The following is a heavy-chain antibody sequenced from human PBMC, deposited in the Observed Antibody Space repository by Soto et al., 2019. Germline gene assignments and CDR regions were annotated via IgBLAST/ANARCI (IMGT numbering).Heavy chain of an antibody. J-gene: IGHJ3*02. CDR1: GGSFSGYY. CDR2: INHSGST. V-gene: IGHV4-34*01. Sequence: SETLSLTCAVYGGSFSGYYWSWIRQPPGKGLEWIGEINHSGSTNYNPSLKSRVTISVDTSRNQFSLKLSSVTAADTAVYYCARTGYSSGWYKAAFDIWGQRTMVTVSS. D-gene: IGHD6-19*01. CDR3: ARTGYSSGWYKAAFDI.